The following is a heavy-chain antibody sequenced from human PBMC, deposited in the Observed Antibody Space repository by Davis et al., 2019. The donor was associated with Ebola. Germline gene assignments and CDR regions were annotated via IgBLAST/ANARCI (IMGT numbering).Heavy chain of an antibody. Sequence: PGGSLRLSCAASGFTFSSYRMNWVRQAPGKGLEWVSSISSSSGYIYYADSVKGRFTISRDNAKNSLYLQMNSLRAEDTAVYYCARFLIFGVVDYGMDVWGQVTTVTVSS. CDR3: ARFLIFGVVDYGMDV. CDR1: GFTFSSYR. D-gene: IGHD3-3*01. V-gene: IGHV3-21*01. CDR2: ISSSSGYI. J-gene: IGHJ6*02.